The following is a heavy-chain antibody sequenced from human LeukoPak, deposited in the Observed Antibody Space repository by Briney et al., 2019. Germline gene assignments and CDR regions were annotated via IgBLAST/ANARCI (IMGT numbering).Heavy chain of an antibody. CDR3: ARDVVGRSNWYDNLPRYMDV. J-gene: IGHJ6*03. Sequence: GGSLRLSCAASGFTFNSYGMHWVRQAPGKGLEWVAFIRYDGSNKYYADSLKGRFTISRDNSKNTLYLQMNSLRVEDTAVYYCARDVVGRSNWYDNLPRYMDVWGKGTTVTISS. D-gene: IGHD1-1*01. CDR1: GFTFNSYG. V-gene: IGHV3-30*02. CDR2: IRYDGSNK.